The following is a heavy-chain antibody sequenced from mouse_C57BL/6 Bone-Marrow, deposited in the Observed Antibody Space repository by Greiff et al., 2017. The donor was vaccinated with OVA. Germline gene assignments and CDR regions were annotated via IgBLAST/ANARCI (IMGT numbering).Heavy chain of an antibody. CDR2: IYPSDSET. CDR1: GYAFSSYW. D-gene: IGHD1-1*01. J-gene: IGHJ3*01. CDR3: ARSSRYYGSSPFAY. V-gene: IGHV1-61*01. Sequence: QVQLQQSGAELVKPGASVKISCKASGYAFSSYWMNWVKQRPGQGLEWIGNIYPSDSETHYNQKFKDKATLTVDKSSSTAYMQLSSLTSEDSAVYYCARSSRYYGSSPFAYWGQGTLVTVSA.